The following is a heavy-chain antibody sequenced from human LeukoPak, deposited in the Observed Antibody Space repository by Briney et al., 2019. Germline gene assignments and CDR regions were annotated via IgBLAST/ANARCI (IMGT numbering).Heavy chain of an antibody. V-gene: IGHV5-51*01. CDR2: VYPGDSDT. CDR3: ARSGDASGWNVAWFDY. Sequence: GGSLEIPLHGPRCRFTTLWIGWARPGPGKGVEGMGIVYPGDSDTIYSTSCQGQVTISADKSINNAYLPWNRLHAPATGLYYCARSGDASGWNVAWFDYWGQGTLVTVSS. J-gene: IGHJ5*01. D-gene: IGHD6-19*01. CDR1: RCRFTTLW.